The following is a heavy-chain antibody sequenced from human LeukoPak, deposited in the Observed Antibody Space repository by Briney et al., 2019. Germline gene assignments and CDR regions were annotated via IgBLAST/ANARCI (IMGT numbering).Heavy chain of an antibody. CDR3: AKDLAAAGTLGYNWFDP. CDR1: GFTFSSYW. D-gene: IGHD6-13*01. J-gene: IGHJ5*02. CDR2: INSDGSST. V-gene: IGHV3-74*01. Sequence: GGSLRLSCAASGFTFSSYWMHWVRQAPGKGLVWVSRINSDGSSTSYADSVKGRFTISRDNSKNTLYLQMNSLRAEDTAVYYCAKDLAAAGTLGYNWFDPWGQGTLVTVSS.